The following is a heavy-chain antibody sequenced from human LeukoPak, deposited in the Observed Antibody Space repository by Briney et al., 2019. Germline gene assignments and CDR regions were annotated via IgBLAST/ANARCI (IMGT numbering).Heavy chain of an antibody. D-gene: IGHD3-10*01. CDR1: GFTFSSYS. J-gene: IGHJ4*02. V-gene: IGHV3-7*01. CDR3: ARDGGYYGSGSYYNQPFDY. Sequence: GGSLRLSCAASGFTFSSYSMSWVRQAPGKGLEWVANIKQDGSEKYYVDSVKGRFTISRDNAKNSLYLQMNSLRAEDTAVYYCARDGGYYGSGSYYNQPFDYWGQGTLVTVSS. CDR2: IKQDGSEK.